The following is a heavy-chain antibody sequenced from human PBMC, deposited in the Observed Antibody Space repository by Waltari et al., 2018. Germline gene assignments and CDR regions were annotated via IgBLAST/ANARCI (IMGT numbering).Heavy chain of an antibody. V-gene: IGHV3-30*02. J-gene: IGHJ4*02. D-gene: IGHD2-2*02. CDR1: GFTFRNFG. CDR3: AKDAFGNTYLDF. Sequence: QVNLVESGGGVVQPGGSLRLPCATSGFTFRNFGMPGVRQGPGKGREWVAFIWFDGSDKFYADSVRGRFTISRDNSARTLYLDMDSLRLDDTAMYYCAKDAFGNTYLDFWGQGTLVTVSS. CDR2: IWFDGSDK.